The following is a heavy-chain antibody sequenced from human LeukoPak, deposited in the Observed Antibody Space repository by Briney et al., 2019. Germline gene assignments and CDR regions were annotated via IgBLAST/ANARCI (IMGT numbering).Heavy chain of an antibody. CDR1: GYTFTSYY. Sequence: PEASVKVSCKASGYTFTSYYMHWVRQAPGQGLEWMGIINPSGGSTSYAQRFQGRVTMTRDMFTSTVYMELSSLRSEDTAVYYCARWSGSYSFDYWGQGTLVTVSS. CDR3: ARWSGSYSFDY. CDR2: INPSGGST. D-gene: IGHD1-26*01. J-gene: IGHJ4*02. V-gene: IGHV1-46*01.